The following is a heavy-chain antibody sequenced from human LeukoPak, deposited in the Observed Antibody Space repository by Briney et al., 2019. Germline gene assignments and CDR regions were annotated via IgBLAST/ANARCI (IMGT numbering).Heavy chain of an antibody. J-gene: IGHJ4*02. CDR1: GDTFTTYA. Sequence: GASVKVSCKASGDTFTTYAIHWVRQAPGQRLEWMGWINAGNGNTKYSQEFQGRVTITRDTSASTAYMELSSLTSEDIAVYYCARSAGDSFDYWGQGTLVTVSS. D-gene: IGHD2-21*02. V-gene: IGHV1-3*03. CDR2: INAGNGNT. CDR3: ARSAGDSFDY.